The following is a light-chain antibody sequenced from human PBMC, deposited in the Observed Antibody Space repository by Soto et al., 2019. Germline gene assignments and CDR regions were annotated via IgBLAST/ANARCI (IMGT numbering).Light chain of an antibody. CDR3: QQYDDVPIT. V-gene: IGKV1-33*01. J-gene: IGKJ5*01. CDR1: QDINNY. CDR2: GAS. Sequence: DLQMTQSPASLSASVGDRVTITCQASQDINNYLNWFQQKPGKAPKLLIYGASNLETGVPSRFSGSGSGTDFTFTISSLQPEDISIYYCQQYDDVPITFGQGTRLQIK.